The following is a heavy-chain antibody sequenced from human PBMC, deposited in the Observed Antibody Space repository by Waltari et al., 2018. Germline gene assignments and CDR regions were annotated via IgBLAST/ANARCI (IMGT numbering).Heavy chain of an antibody. V-gene: IGHV4-59*01. J-gene: IGHJ5*02. CDR3: ARERKSSSSWNGGSGWFDP. CDR1: GGSISSYY. D-gene: IGHD6-13*01. CDR2: IYYSGST. Sequence: QVQLQESGPGLVKPSETLSLTCTVSGGSISSYYWSWIRQPPGKGLEWIGYIYYSGSTNYNPSLKSRVTISVDTSKNQFSLKLTSVTAADTAVYYCARERKSSSSWNGGSGWFDPWGQGTLVTVSS.